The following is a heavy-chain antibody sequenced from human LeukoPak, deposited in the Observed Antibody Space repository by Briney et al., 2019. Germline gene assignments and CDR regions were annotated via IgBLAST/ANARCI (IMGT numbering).Heavy chain of an antibody. D-gene: IGHD3-22*01. J-gene: IGHJ4*02. CDR3: ASGGDYYDSSGYYRGIFDY. CDR2: IIPIFGTA. Sequence: SVKVSCKASGGTFSSYAISWVRQAPGQGLEWMGGIIPIFGTANYAQKFQGRVTITTDESTSTAYMELSSLRSEDTAVYYWASGGDYYDSSGYYRGIFDYWGQGTLVTVSS. V-gene: IGHV1-69*05. CDR1: GGTFSSYA.